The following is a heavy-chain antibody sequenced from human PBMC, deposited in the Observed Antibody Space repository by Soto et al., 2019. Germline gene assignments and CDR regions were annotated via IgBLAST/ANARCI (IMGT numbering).Heavy chain of an antibody. CDR1: GYSFTSYW. V-gene: IGHV5-51*01. Sequence: PGESLKISCKGSGYSFTSYWIGWVRQMPGKGLEWMGIIYPGDSDTRYSPSFQGQVTISADKSISTASLKLSSVTAADTAVYYCAREFPISSGWSLGFDYWGQGTLVTVSS. D-gene: IGHD6-19*01. J-gene: IGHJ4*02. CDR2: IYPGDSDT. CDR3: AREFPISSGWSLGFDY.